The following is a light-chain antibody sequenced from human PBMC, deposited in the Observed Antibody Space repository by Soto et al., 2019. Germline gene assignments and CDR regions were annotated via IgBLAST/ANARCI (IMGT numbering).Light chain of an antibody. CDR3: QQYGSSPVVT. Sequence: EIVLTQSPGTLSLSPGERATLSCRASQSVSSSYLAWYQQKPGQAPRLLIYGASSRATGIPDRFSGSGSGTDFTLTISRLEPEDFAVYYCQQYGSSPVVTFGGGTKVHIK. CDR2: GAS. J-gene: IGKJ4*01. CDR1: QSVSSSY. V-gene: IGKV3-20*01.